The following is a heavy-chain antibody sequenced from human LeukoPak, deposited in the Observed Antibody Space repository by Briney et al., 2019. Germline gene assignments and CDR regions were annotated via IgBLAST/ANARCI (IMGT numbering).Heavy chain of an antibody. CDR1: GFTFSSYG. Sequence: GGTLRLSCAASGFTFSSYGMSWVRQAPGKGLEWVSAITGSGTFTDYADSVKGRFTISRDNSKNTLYLQMNSLRADDTAVYYCAMKAVPRPRLHDAFDSWGQGTVVSVSS. J-gene: IGHJ3*01. D-gene: IGHD5-24*01. CDR3: AMKAVPRPRLHDAFDS. V-gene: IGHV3-23*01. CDR2: ITGSGTFT.